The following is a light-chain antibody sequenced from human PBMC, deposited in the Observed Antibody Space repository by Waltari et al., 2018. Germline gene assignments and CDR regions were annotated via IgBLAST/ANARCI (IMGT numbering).Light chain of an antibody. CDR2: RSN. V-gene: IGLV1-47*01. CDR3: AAWDDSLSVSYV. CDR1: NSNIGRNS. J-gene: IGLJ1*01. Sequence: QSVLTQPPSASGTPGQTVTISCSGTNSNIGRNSVFWYQQLPGTAPKLLIYRSNQRPSGVPDRFSGSKSGTSASLAISGLRSEDEADYYGAAWDDSLSVSYVFGSGTKVTV.